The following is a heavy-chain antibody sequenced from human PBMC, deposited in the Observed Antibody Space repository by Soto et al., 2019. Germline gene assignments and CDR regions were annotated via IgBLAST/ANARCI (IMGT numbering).Heavy chain of an antibody. D-gene: IGHD3-3*01. CDR1: GFSFSDYA. CDR2: ISYDGSGK. J-gene: IGHJ6*02. V-gene: IGHV3-30-3*01. CDR3: ARGYDFWSGYYYPYGMDV. Sequence: GGSLRLSCAASGFSFSDYAMHWLRQAPGKGLEWVAAISYDGSGKYFADSVKGRFTISRDNSKSTLYLQMNSLRAEDTAVYYCARGYDFWSGYYYPYGMDVWGQGTTVTVSS.